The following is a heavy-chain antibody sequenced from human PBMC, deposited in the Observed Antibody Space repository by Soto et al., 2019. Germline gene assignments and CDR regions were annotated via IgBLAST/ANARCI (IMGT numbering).Heavy chain of an antibody. V-gene: IGHV2-5*02. Sequence: QITLNESGPTLLRPTETLTLTCRFSGFSLTTSGVGVGWIRQSPGTAPEWLALIYWDADKRDMASLKSRLTSTKDTSKNQVVLTLSDLDPTDTATYYCAHRVLRTVFGLVTTTAIYFDFWGQGTPVAVSS. J-gene: IGHJ4*02. CDR2: IYWDADK. CDR1: GFSLTTSGVG. D-gene: IGHD3-3*01. CDR3: AHRVLRTVFGLVTTTAIYFDF.